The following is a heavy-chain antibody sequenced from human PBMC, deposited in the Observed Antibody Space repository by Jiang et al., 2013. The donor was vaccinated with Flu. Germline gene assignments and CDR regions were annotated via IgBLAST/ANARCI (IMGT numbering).Heavy chain of an antibody. CDR2: IDPSDSYS. V-gene: IGHV5-10-1*01. Sequence: GAEVKKPGESLRISCQGSGYSFTNYWINWVRQMPGKGLEWMGRIDPSDSYSNYSPSFQGRVTISADKSTTTAYLQWSSLEASDTAMYYCARGGLQQWLRGRYYFFYYMDVWGKGTTVTVSS. D-gene: IGHD5-12*01. J-gene: IGHJ6*03. CDR1: GYSFTNYW. CDR3: ARGGLQQWLRGRYYFFYYMDV.